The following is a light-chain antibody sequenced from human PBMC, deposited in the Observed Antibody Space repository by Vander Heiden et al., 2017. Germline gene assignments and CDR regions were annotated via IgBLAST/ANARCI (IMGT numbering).Light chain of an antibody. Sequence: DIQLTQSPSFLSASVGDRVTITCRASQGISSYLAWYQQTPGKAPKLLISSASALQSGVPSRFSGSGSGTEFTLTINSLQPEDSATFYCEHRNNFPLTFGGGTKVEI. J-gene: IGKJ4*01. V-gene: IGKV1-9*01. CDR2: SAS. CDR1: QGISSY. CDR3: EHRNNFPLT.